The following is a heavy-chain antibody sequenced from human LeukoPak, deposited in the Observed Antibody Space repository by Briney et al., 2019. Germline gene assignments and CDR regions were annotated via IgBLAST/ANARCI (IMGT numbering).Heavy chain of an antibody. D-gene: IGHD3-10*01. CDR1: GYTFTGYY. Sequence: GASVKVSCKASGYTFTGYYMHWVRQAPGQGLEWMGIINPSGGSTSYAQKFQGRVTMTRDTSTSTVYMELSSLRSEDTAVYYCAARGDPDAFDIWGQGTMVTVSS. V-gene: IGHV1-46*01. CDR2: INPSGGST. CDR3: AARGDPDAFDI. J-gene: IGHJ3*02.